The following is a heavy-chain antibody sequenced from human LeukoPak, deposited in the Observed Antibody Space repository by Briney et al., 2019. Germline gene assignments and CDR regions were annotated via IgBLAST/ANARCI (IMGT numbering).Heavy chain of an antibody. CDR3: AKYRISMIVVGGAFDI. Sequence: TGGSLRLSCAASVFPFSIYAMSWVRQAPGKWLEWVSAISGSGGSTYYADSVKGRFTISRDNSKNTLYLQMNSLRAEDTAVYYCAKYRISMIVVGGAFDIWGQGTMATVSS. D-gene: IGHD3-22*01. V-gene: IGHV3-23*01. J-gene: IGHJ3*02. CDR2: ISGSGGST. CDR1: VFPFSIYA.